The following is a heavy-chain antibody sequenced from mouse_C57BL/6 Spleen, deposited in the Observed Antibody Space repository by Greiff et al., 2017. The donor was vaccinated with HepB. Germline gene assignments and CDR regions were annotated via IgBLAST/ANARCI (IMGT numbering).Heavy chain of an antibody. Sequence: EVKLQESGGDLVKPGGSLKLSCAASGFTFSSYGMSWVRQTPDKRLEWVATISSGGSYTYYPDSVKGRFTISRDNAKNTLYLQMSSLKSEDTAMYYCARHGGDLRYFDVWGTRTTVTVSS. D-gene: IGHD1-1*02. CDR1: GFTFSSYG. V-gene: IGHV5-6*01. CDR2: ISSGGSYT. J-gene: IGHJ1*03. CDR3: ARHGGDLRYFDV.